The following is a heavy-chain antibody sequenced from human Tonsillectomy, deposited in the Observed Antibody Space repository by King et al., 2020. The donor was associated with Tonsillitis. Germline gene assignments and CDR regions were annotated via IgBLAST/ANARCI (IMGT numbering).Heavy chain of an antibody. J-gene: IGHJ6*02. D-gene: IGHD3-10*01. CDR2: IHQDGHSQ. CDR1: GFTFTDYW. V-gene: IGHV3-7*05. Sequence: QLVQSGGGLVQPGGSLRLSCAASGFTFTDYWMNWVRLTPGKGLEWVANIHQDGHSQNYVDSVRGRFIIFRDNARNSVFLQINSLRAEDAAVYYCARGKDLGETETDFYYGMDVWGQGTTVTVSS. CDR3: ARGKDLGETETDFYYGMDV.